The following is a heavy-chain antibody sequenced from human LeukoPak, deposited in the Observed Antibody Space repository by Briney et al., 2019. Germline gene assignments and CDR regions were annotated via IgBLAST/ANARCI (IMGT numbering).Heavy chain of an antibody. CDR3: ARAGPPAYYYYYGMDV. CDR1: GGSISSGDYY. Sequence: PSETLSLTCTVSGGSISSGDYYWSWIRQPPGKGLEWIGYIYYSWSTYYNPSLKSRVTISVDTSKNQFSLKLSSVTAADTAVYYCARAGPPAYYYYYGMDVWGQGTTVTVSS. CDR2: IYYSWST. J-gene: IGHJ6*02. V-gene: IGHV4-30-4*01.